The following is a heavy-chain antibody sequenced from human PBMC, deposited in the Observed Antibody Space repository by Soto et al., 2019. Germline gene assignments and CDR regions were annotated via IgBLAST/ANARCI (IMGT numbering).Heavy chain of an antibody. J-gene: IGHJ4*02. CDR2: INPNSGGT. D-gene: IGHD3-10*01. CDR3: ARSPARYYGSGSYTTALYFFDY. CDR1: GYTFTGYY. Sequence: ASVKVSCKASGYTFTGYYMHWVRQAPGQGLEWMGWINPNSGGTNYAQKFQGWVTMTRDTSISTAYMELSRLRSDDTAVYYCARSPARYYGSGSYTTALYFFDYRGQGTLVTVSS. V-gene: IGHV1-2*04.